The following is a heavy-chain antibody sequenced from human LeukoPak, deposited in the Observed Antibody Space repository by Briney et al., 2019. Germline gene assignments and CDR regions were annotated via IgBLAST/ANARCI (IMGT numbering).Heavy chain of an antibody. CDR3: ARERNYYDSSGYNY. J-gene: IGHJ4*02. CDR2: IIPIFGTA. Sequence: SVKVSCKASGGTFSSYAISWVRQAPGQGLEWMGGIIPIFGTANYAQKFQGRVTITADESTSTAYMELSSLRSEDTAVYYCARERNYYDSSGYNYWGQGTLVTVSS. V-gene: IGHV1-69*13. CDR1: GGTFSSYA. D-gene: IGHD3-22*01.